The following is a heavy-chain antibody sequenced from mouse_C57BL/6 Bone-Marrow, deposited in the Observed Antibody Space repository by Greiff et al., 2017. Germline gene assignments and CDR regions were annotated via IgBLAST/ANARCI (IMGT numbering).Heavy chain of an antibody. V-gene: IGHV1-69*01. J-gene: IGHJ2*01. CDR1: GYTFTSYW. CDR3: AREGAQAPYYFDY. D-gene: IGHD3-2*02. CDR2: IDPSDSYT. Sequence: QVQLQQPGAELVMPGASVKLSCKASGYTFTSYWMHWVKQRPGQGLEWIGEIDPSDSYTNYNQKFKGKAPLTVDKSSSTAYMQLSSLTSEDSAVYYCAREGAQAPYYFDYWGQGTTLTVSS.